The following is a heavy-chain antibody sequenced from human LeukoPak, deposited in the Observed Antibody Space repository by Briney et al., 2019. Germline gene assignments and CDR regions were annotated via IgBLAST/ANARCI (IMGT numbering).Heavy chain of an antibody. Sequence: PGGSLRLSCAASGFTFHTYAMAWVRQTPGKGLEWVSSISGGGGGTYYAPSVKGRFTVSRDNANNTLYLQMNGLTAADTAFYYCAIVREVGTHRWLLPWDLWGQGTLVSVSS. CDR3: AIVREVGTHRWLLPWDL. V-gene: IGHV3-23*01. J-gene: IGHJ1*01. CDR1: GFTFHTYA. CDR2: ISGGGGGT. D-gene: IGHD2-21*02.